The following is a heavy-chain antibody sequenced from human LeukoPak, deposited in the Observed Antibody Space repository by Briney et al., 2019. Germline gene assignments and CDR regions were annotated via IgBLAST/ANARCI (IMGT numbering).Heavy chain of an antibody. Sequence: PSETLSLTCAVYGGSFSGYYWSWIRQPPGKGLEWIGETNHSGSTNYNPSLKSRVTISVDTSKNQSSLKLSSVTAADTAVYYCAKTAAGTISYWYFDLWGRGTLVTVSS. V-gene: IGHV4-34*01. CDR3: AKTAAGTISYWYFDL. CDR1: GGSFSGYY. CDR2: TNHSGST. J-gene: IGHJ2*01. D-gene: IGHD6-13*01.